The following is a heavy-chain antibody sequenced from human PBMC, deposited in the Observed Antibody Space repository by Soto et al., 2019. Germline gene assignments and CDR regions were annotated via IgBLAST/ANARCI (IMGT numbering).Heavy chain of an antibody. Sequence: PGGSLRLSCAASGITFSHAWMSWVRQAPGKGLEWVGRIKSKTDGGTTDYAAPVKGRFTISRDDSKNTLYLQMNSLKTEDTAVYYCTTAGSHYYDSSGYYLDYWGQGTLVTVSS. D-gene: IGHD3-22*01. V-gene: IGHV3-15*01. CDR3: TTAGSHYYDSSGYYLDY. CDR2: IKSKTDGGTT. CDR1: GITFSHAW. J-gene: IGHJ4*02.